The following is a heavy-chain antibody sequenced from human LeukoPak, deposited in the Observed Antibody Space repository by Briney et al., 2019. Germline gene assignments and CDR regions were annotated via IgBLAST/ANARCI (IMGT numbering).Heavy chain of an antibody. CDR1: GFTFSSYA. D-gene: IGHD6-19*01. CDR2: ISYDGSNK. V-gene: IGHV3-30*04. J-gene: IGHJ4*02. Sequence: GRSLRLSCAASGFTFSSYAMHWVRQAPGKGLEWGAVISYDGSNKNYADSVKGRFTISRDNSKNTLYLQMNSLRAEDTAVYYCASGYSSGWYFDYWGQGTLVTVSS. CDR3: ASGYSSGWYFDY.